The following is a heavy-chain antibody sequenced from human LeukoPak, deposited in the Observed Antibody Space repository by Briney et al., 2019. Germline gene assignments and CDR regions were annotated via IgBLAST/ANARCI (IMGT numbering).Heavy chain of an antibody. CDR3: ARNAHSFDSSGYYFHF. Sequence: GGSLRLSCAASGFTLSEYGMHWVRQAPGQGLEWVAFIRYDGNKKYYIDSVRGRFTTSRDNSMNTVSLQMDSLRSEDTAVYYCARNAHSFDSSGYYFHFWGQGTLVTVSS. J-gene: IGHJ4*02. CDR1: GFTLSEYG. CDR2: IRYDGNKK. D-gene: IGHD3-22*01. V-gene: IGHV3-30*02.